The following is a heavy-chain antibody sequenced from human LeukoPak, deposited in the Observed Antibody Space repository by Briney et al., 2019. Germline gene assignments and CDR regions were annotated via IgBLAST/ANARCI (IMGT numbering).Heavy chain of an antibody. CDR1: GFTFSSYS. CDR2: ISGHSSTI. J-gene: IGHJ4*02. CDR3: VRDFNYGGNFDY. V-gene: IGHV3-48*01. D-gene: IGHD4-23*01. Sequence: GGSLRLSCAASGFTFSSYSMNWVRQAPGKGLEWISYISGHSSTIYFADSVKGRFTISRDNARNSLYLQMNSLRAEDTAVYYCVRDFNYGGNFDYWGQGTLVTVSS.